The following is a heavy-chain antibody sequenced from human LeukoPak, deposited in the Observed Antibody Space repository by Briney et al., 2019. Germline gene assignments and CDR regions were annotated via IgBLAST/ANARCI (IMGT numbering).Heavy chain of an antibody. CDR1: GGSFSGYY. V-gene: IGHV4-34*01. CDR3: ARAVALSGFDY. CDR2: INHSGST. D-gene: IGHD1-14*01. J-gene: IGHJ4*02. Sequence: PSETLSLTCAVYGGSFSGYYWSWIRQPPGKRLEWIGEINHSGSTNYNPSLKSRVTISVDTSKNQFSLKLSSVTAADTAVYYCARAVALSGFDYWGQGTLVTVSS.